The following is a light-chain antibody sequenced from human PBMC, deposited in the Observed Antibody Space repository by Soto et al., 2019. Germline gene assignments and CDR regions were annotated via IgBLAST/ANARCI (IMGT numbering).Light chain of an antibody. CDR3: SSYTSSGTLYV. CDR1: SSDIGGSKY. CDR2: EVT. V-gene: IGLV2-14*01. Sequence: QSALTQPASLSVSPGQSITISCAGTSSDIGGSKYVSWYQQHPGKAPKLIIYEVTYRPSGVSARFSGSKSGNTASLTVSGLQAEDEADYYCSSYTSSGTLYVFGTGTKVTVL. J-gene: IGLJ1*01.